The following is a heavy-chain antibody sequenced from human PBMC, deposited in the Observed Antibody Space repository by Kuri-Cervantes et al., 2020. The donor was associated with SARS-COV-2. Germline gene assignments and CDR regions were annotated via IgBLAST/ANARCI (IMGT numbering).Heavy chain of an antibody. V-gene: IGHV4-59*01. CDR2: IYYSGST. J-gene: IGHJ4*02. D-gene: IGHD6-6*01. CDR3: ARDSPEYSSSSSVPFDY. Sequence: CTVSGGSISSYYWSWIRQPPGKGLEWIGYIYYSGSTNYNPSLKSRVTISVDTSKNQFSLKLSSVTAANTAVYYCARDSPEYSSSSSVPFDYWGQGTLVTVSS. CDR1: GGSISSYY.